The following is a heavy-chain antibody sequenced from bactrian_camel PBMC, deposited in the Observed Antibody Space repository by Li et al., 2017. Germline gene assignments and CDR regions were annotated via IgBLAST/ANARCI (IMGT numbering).Heavy chain of an antibody. CDR2: IDGGGGT. CDR1: GYTGC. J-gene: IGHJ6*01. V-gene: IGHV3S53*01. CDR3: AADVWCTVVRYTPSTDVGV. D-gene: IGHD6*01. Sequence: VQLVESGGDSVQAGGSLRLSCEASGYTGCMGWFRQAPGKEREGVATIDGGGGTSYADSVKGRFTISADYAKNTVYLQMNELRPEDTAEYYCAADVWCTVVRYTPSTDVGVWGQGTQVTVS.